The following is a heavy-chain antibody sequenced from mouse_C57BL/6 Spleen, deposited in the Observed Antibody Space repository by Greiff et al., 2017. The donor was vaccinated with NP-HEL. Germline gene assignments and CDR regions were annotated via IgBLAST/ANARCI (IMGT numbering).Heavy chain of an antibody. CDR3: ARHYGSSYWYFDV. CDR2: IYPGDGAT. Sequence: VQLQQSGPELVKPGASVKISCKPSGYAFSSSWMNWVKQRPGKGLEWIGRIYPGDGATNYNGKFKGKATLTADKSSSTAYMQLSSLTSEDSAVYFCARHYGSSYWYFDVWGTGTTVTVSS. V-gene: IGHV1-82*01. J-gene: IGHJ1*03. CDR1: GYAFSSSW. D-gene: IGHD1-1*01.